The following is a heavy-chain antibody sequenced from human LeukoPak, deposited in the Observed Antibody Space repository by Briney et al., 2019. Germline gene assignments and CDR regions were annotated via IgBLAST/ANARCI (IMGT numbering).Heavy chain of an antibody. CDR1: GFTFSSMY. CDR2: IYVGGST. J-gene: IGHJ4*02. V-gene: IGHV3-66*01. CDR3: ARSPHGDYFDY. D-gene: IGHD4-17*01. Sequence: GGSLRLSCAASGFTFSSMYMSWVRQAPGKALEWASLIYVGGSTYSADSVNGRFTISRDNSKDTLYLRMNNLRVEDTAVYYCARSPHGDYFDYWGQGTLVTVSS.